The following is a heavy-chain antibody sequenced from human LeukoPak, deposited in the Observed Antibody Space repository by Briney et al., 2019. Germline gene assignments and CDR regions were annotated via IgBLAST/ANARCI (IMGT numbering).Heavy chain of an antibody. D-gene: IGHD2-15*01. CDR1: GGTFSSYA. CDR2: MNPNSGNT. CDR3: ARGPPEIWP. V-gene: IGHV1-8*02. Sequence: ASVKVSCKASGGTFSSYAINWVRQATGQGLERMGWMNPNSGNTGYAQKFQGRVTMTRNTSISTAYMELSSLRSEDTAVYYCARGPPEIWPWGQGTLVTVSS. J-gene: IGHJ5*02.